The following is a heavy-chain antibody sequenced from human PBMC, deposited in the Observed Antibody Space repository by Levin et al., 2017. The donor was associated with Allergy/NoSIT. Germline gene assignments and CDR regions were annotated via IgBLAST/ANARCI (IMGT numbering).Heavy chain of an antibody. D-gene: IGHD2-15*01. V-gene: IGHV3-30*18. CDR3: AKPGGDCSGGSCYFFDY. J-gene: IGHJ4*02. Sequence: GGSLRLSCAASGFSLSNYGMHWVRQAPGKGLEWVAVISFDGSNKYYGDAVKGRFTISRDISKNTVYLQMNSLRAEDTAVYYCAKPGGDCSGGSCYFFDYWGQGTLVTVSS. CDR2: ISFDGSNK. CDR1: GFSLSNYG.